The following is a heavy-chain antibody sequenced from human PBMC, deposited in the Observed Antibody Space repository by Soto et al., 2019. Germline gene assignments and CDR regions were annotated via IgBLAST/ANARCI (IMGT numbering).Heavy chain of an antibody. J-gene: IGHJ3*02. D-gene: IGHD6-6*01. Sequence: GESLKISCKGSGYSFAGYWITWVRQKPGKGLEWMGIIYPGDSDTRYSPSFQGQVTISADKSISTAYLQWSSLKASDTAMYYCATRYSSSSENAFDIWGQGTMVTVSS. CDR3: ATRYSSSSENAFDI. CDR2: IYPGDSDT. CDR1: GYSFAGYW. V-gene: IGHV5-51*01.